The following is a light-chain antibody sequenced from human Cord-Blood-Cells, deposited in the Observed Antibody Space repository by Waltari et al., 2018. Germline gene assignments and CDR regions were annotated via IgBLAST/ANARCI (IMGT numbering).Light chain of an antibody. J-gene: IGKJ1*01. Sequence: EIVITQSPATPSVSPGERATVSCRASQSVSSNLAWYQQKPGQAPRLLIYGASTRATGIPARFSGSGSGTEFTLTISSLQSEDFAVYYCQQYNNWPPWTFGQGTKVEIK. CDR1: QSVSSN. CDR2: GAS. V-gene: IGKV3-15*01. CDR3: QQYNNWPPWT.